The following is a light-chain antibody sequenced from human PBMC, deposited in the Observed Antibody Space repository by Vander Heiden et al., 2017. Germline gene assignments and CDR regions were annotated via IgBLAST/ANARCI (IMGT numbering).Light chain of an antibody. CDR2: SND. CDR1: NFNIGRNY. J-gene: IGLJ3*02. Sequence: QSVLTQPPSASGTPGQRVTISCSGGNFNIGRNYVYWYQQFPGTAPKLRIYSNDQRPSGVPDRFSGSKSGTSASLAISGLRSEDEAQYHCAAWDDSLSGALFGGGTRLTVL. V-gene: IGLV1-47*02. CDR3: AAWDDSLSGAL.